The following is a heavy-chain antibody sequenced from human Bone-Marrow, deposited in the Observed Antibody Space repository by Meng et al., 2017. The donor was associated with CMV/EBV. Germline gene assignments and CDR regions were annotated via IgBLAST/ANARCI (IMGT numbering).Heavy chain of an antibody. CDR1: SLTTDGVD. D-gene: IGHD1-1*01. J-gene: IGHJ4*02. V-gene: IGHV2-5*02. CDR2: IYWDDDK. CDR3: AHRRGLQGYWDAGYFDY. Sequence: SLTTDGVDVGWIRQPPGKALEYLALIYWDDDKRYSPSLRSRLTISKDTSGNQVVLTMTNMDPVDTATYYCAHRRGLQGYWDAGYFDYWGQGTLVTVSS.